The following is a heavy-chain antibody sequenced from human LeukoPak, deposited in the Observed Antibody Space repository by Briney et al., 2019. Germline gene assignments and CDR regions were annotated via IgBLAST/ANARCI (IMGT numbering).Heavy chain of an antibody. Sequence: SETLSLTCTVSGGSISSYYWGWIRQPPGKGLEWIGYIYYSGSTNYNPSLKSRVTISVDTSKNQFSLKLSSVTAADTAVYYCARQIKYYYDSSGYSNPVIAFDIWGQGTMVTVSS. CDR2: IYYSGST. CDR3: ARQIKYYYDSSGYSNPVIAFDI. J-gene: IGHJ3*02. D-gene: IGHD3-22*01. CDR1: GGSISSYY. V-gene: IGHV4-59*08.